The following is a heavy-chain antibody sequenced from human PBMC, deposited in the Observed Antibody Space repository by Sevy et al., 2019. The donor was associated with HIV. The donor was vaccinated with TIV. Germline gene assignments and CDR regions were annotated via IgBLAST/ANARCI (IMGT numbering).Heavy chain of an antibody. V-gene: IGHV3-23*01. J-gene: IGHJ3*02. CDR3: AKDNHYDSRGYYYGMRPSEGAFDI. CDR2: IRGRGGRT. CDR1: GFNFGSYA. D-gene: IGHD3-22*01. Sequence: GGSLRLSCAASGFNFGSYAMSWVRQAPGKGLEWVSAIRGRGGRTYTADSVKGRFTISRDNSKITLDLQMNSLRAEDTAIYYCAKDNHYDSRGYYYGMRPSEGAFDIWGQGTMVTVSS.